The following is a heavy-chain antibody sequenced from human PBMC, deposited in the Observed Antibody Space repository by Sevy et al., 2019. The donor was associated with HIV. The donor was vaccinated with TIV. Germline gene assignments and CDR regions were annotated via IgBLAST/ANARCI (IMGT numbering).Heavy chain of an antibody. Sequence: SDTLSLTCTVSGGSISSGDYYWSWIRQPPGKGLEWIGYIYYSGSTYYNPSLKSRVTISVDTSKNQFSLKLSSVTAADTAVYYCARVRPSRGYYFDYWGQGTLVTVSS. CDR1: GGSISSGDYY. D-gene: IGHD3-16*01. J-gene: IGHJ4*02. CDR3: ARVRPSRGYYFDY. V-gene: IGHV4-30-4*02. CDR2: IYYSGST.